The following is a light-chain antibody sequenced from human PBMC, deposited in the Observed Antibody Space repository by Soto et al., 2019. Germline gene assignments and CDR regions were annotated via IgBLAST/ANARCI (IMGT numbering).Light chain of an antibody. V-gene: IGLV2-14*01. CDR3: SSHSATSPYV. CDR1: GNDVGGYNY. J-gene: IGLJ1*01. Sequence: QSVLTQPASVSGSPGQSITISCTGTGNDVGGYNYVSWYQQQPGKAPKLIIYEVSHRPSGISNRFSGSKSGNTASLTISGLHVEDEADYYCSSHSATSPYVFGTGTKVTVL. CDR2: EVS.